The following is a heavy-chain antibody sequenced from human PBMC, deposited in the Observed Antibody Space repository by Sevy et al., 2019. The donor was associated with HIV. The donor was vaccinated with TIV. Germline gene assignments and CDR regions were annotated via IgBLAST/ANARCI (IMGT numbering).Heavy chain of an antibody. CDR2: ISGTSGTI. Sequence: GESLKISCAASGFDFFNAWMNWVRQAPGKGLEWLSYISGTSGTIYYAASVKGRFTISRDNAKNSVYLQMNSLRDEDTAVYYCARVVLYYDANYCDYWGQGALVTVSS. V-gene: IGHV3-48*02. CDR1: GFDFFNAW. J-gene: IGHJ4*02. CDR3: ARVVLYYDANYCDY. D-gene: IGHD3-22*01.